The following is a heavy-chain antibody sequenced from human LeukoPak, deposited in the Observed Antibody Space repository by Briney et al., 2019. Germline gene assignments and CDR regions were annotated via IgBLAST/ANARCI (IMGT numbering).Heavy chain of an antibody. CDR3: ARIRWELLDIDY. V-gene: IGHV3-33*01. J-gene: IGHJ4*02. CDR1: GFTFSGYG. Sequence: GGSLRLSCAASGFTFSGYGMHWVRQAPGKGLEWVAVIWYDGSNKYYADSVKGRFTISRDNSKNTLYLQMNSLRAEDTAVYYCARIRWELLDIDYWGQGTLVTVSS. CDR2: IWYDGSNK. D-gene: IGHD1-26*01.